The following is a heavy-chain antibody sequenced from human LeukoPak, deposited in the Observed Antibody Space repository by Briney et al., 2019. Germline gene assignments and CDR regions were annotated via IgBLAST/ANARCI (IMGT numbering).Heavy chain of an antibody. J-gene: IGHJ4*02. D-gene: IGHD6-13*01. V-gene: IGHV1-18*04. CDR2: ISAYNGNT. CDR1: GYTSTGYY. CDR3: ARDSAAGTIDY. Sequence: ASVKVSCKASGYTSTGYYMHWVRQAPGQGLEWMGWISAYNGNTNYAQKLQGRVTMTTDTSTSTAYMELRSLRSDDTAVYYCARDSAAGTIDYWGQGTLVTVSS.